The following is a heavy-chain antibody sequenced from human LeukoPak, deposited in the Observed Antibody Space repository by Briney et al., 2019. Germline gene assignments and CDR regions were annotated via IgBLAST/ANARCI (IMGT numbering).Heavy chain of an antibody. J-gene: IGHJ5*02. D-gene: IGHD4-11*01. CDR3: AREGNYGDWFDP. CDR2: ISAYNGNT. V-gene: IGHV1-18*01. Sequence: ASVKVSCKASGYTFTSYGISWVRQAPGQGLEGMGWISAYNGNTNYAQNLQGRVTMTTDTSTSTAYMELRSLRSDDTAVYYCAREGNYGDWFDPWGQGTLVTVSS. CDR1: GYTFTSYG.